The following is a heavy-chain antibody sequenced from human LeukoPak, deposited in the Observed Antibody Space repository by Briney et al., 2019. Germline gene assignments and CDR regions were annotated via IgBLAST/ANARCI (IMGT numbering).Heavy chain of an antibody. V-gene: IGHV1-69*08. CDR2: IIAILDTA. J-gene: IGHJ5*02. D-gene: IGHD5-12*01. CDR3: VRSGYDYDWFDP. CDR1: GGSFSDYS. Sequence: SVKVSCKASGGSFSDYSISWVRQAPGRGLEWMGRIIAILDTAHYAQKFQGRLTITADKSTTTVYMELSSLRSDDTAVYYCVRSGYDYDWFDPWGQGTLVTVSS.